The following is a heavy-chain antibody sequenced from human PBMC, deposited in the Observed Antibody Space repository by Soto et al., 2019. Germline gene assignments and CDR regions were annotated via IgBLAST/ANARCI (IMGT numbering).Heavy chain of an antibody. CDR2: IYPSDSDT. CDR1: GDSVTSYW. Sequence: LKSSFKCSGDSVTSYWICWVRQMPGKGLEWMGIIYPSDSDTKYSPSFQGQVTISADKSINTAYLQWSSLKASDTAMYYCARPPYSGSYYYFDHWGQGTLVTVSS. V-gene: IGHV5-51*01. CDR3: ARPPYSGSYYYFDH. J-gene: IGHJ4*02. D-gene: IGHD1-26*01.